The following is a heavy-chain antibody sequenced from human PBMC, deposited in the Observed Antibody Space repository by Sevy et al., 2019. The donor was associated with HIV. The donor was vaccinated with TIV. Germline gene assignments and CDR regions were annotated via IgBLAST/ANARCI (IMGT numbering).Heavy chain of an antibody. Sequence: GGSLRLSCAASGFAFHEYSMSWIRQAPGKGLEWVANLSFGSGKINYADSVKGGFNISRDNSKNSFYLQMDNLRVEDTALYYCAREGCSRPHDYWGQGTRVTVSS. V-gene: IGHV3-11*05. CDR1: GFAFHEYS. CDR3: AREGCSRPHDY. CDR2: LSFGSGKI. D-gene: IGHD2-8*01. J-gene: IGHJ4*02.